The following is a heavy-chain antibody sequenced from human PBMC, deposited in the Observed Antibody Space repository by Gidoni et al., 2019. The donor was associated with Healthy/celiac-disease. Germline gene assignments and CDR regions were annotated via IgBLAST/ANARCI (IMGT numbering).Heavy chain of an antibody. J-gene: IGHJ6*02. CDR1: GYTFTSYG. V-gene: IGHV1-18*01. D-gene: IGHD2-21*02. CDR3: ARVGHIVVVTAQGGMDV. CDR2: ISAYNGNT. Sequence: QVQLVQSGAEVKKPGASVKVSCKASGYTFTSYGISWVRQAPGQGLEWMGWISAYNGNTNYAQKLQGRVTMTTDTSTSTAYMELRSLRSDDTAVYYCARVGHIVVVTAQGGMDVWGQRTTVTVSS.